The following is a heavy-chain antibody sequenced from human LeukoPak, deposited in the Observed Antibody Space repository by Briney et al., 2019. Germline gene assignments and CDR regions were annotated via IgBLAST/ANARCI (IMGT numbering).Heavy chain of an antibody. CDR1: GFTFSSYS. Sequence: GGSLRLSCAASGFTFSSYSMNWVRQAPGKGLEGVSSISSSSSYIYYADSVKGRFTISRDNAKNSLYLQMNSLRAEDTAVYYCARDRGGHRGYYFDYWGQGTLVTVSS. J-gene: IGHJ4*02. V-gene: IGHV3-21*01. CDR3: ARDRGGHRGYYFDY. D-gene: IGHD3-10*01. CDR2: ISSSSSYI.